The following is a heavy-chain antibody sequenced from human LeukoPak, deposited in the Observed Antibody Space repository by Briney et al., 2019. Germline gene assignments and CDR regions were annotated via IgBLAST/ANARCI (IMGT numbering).Heavy chain of an antibody. V-gene: IGHV3-30*02. CDR2: IRYDGSNK. Sequence: GGSLRLSCAASGFTFSSYGMHWVRQAPGKGLEWVAFIRYDGSNKYYADSVKGRFTISRDNSKNTLYLQMNSLRAEDTAVYYCAKDFIVVVPALDYWGQGTLVTVSS. CDR1: GFTFSSYG. D-gene: IGHD2-2*01. CDR3: AKDFIVVVPALDY. J-gene: IGHJ4*02.